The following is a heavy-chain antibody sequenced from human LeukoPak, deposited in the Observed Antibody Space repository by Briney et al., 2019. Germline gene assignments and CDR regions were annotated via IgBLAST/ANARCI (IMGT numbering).Heavy chain of an antibody. D-gene: IGHD2-2*01. CDR1: GGSISSSSYY. CDR3: ARDGDCSSDSCYFDY. Sequence: SETLSLTCTVSGGSISSSSYYWGWIRQPPGKGLEWIGSIFYSGSTYYNPSLKSRVTISVDTSKNQFSLKLSSVTAADTAVYYCARDGDCSSDSCYFDYWGQGILVTVSS. V-gene: IGHV4-39*02. CDR2: IFYSGST. J-gene: IGHJ4*02.